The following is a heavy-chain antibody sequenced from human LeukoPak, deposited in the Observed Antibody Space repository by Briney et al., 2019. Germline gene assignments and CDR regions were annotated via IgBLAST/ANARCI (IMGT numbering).Heavy chain of an antibody. V-gene: IGHV1-24*01. J-gene: IGHJ5*02. CDR2: FDPEDGET. CDR3: ARGYGARGGWFDP. Sequence: GASVKVSCKASGGTFSSYAISWVRQAPGQGLEWMGGFDPEDGETIYAQKFQGRVTMTEDTSTDTAYMELSSLRSEDTAVYYCARGYGARGGWFDPWGQGTLVTVSS. CDR1: GGTFSSYA. D-gene: IGHD4-17*01.